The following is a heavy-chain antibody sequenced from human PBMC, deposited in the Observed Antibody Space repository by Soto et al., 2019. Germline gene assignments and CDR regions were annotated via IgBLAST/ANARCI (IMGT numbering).Heavy chain of an antibody. V-gene: IGHV4-59*01. Sequence: PSETLSLTCTVSGGSITSYYWSWIRQPPGKGLEWIGYIFYSGNINYNPSLTSRVTLSVDTSKNQLSLKLTSVNAADTAVYYCARVGGAPLGAFDIWGQGTLVTVSS. D-gene: IGHD2-15*01. CDR1: GGSITSYY. J-gene: IGHJ3*02. CDR2: IFYSGNI. CDR3: ARVGGAPLGAFDI.